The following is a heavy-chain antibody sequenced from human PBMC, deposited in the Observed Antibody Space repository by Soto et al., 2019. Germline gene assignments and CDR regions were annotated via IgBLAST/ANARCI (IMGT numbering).Heavy chain of an antibody. V-gene: IGHV3-23*01. CDR1: GFTFSSYA. CDR3: AKVKAPLNYYDSSGYLLFDY. CDR2: ISGSGDST. J-gene: IGHJ4*02. Sequence: GGSLRLSCAASGFTFSSYAMSWVRQAPGKGLEWVSAISGSGDSTYYADSVKGRFTISRDNPKNTLYLQMNSLRAEDTAVYYCAKVKAPLNYYDSSGYLLFDYWGQGTLVTVSS. D-gene: IGHD3-22*01.